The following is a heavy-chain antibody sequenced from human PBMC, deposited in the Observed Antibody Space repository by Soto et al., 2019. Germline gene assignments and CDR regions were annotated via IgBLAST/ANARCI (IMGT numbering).Heavy chain of an antibody. CDR1: GFTFSSYG. CDR3: AKGPSGSYYHLYYFDY. D-gene: IGHD1-26*01. Sequence: GGSLRLSCAASGFTFSSYGMHWVRQAPGKGLEWVAVIWYDGSNKYYADSVKGRFTISRDNSKNTLYLQMNSLRAEDTAVYYCAKGPSGSYYHLYYFDYWGQGTLVTVSS. CDR2: IWYDGSNK. V-gene: IGHV3-30*02. J-gene: IGHJ4*02.